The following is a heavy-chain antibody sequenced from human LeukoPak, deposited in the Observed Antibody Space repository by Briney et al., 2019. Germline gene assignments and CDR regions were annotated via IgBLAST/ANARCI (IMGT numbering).Heavy chain of an antibody. D-gene: IGHD3-10*01. CDR1: GYTFTGYY. CDR3: ASTPSGWRWFGEGGFDY. J-gene: IGHJ4*02. Sequence: GASVKVSCKASGYTFTGYYMHWVRQAPGQGLEWMGWINPNSGGTNYAQKFQGGVTMTRDTSISTAYMELSRLRSDDTAVYYCASTPSGWRWFGEGGFDYWGQGTLVTVSS. CDR2: INPNSGGT. V-gene: IGHV1-2*02.